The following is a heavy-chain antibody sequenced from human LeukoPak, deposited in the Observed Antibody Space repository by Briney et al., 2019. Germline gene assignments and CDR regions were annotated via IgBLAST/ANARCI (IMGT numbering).Heavy chain of an antibody. V-gene: IGHV1-2*02. CDR3: ARGADTAMVPDDY. D-gene: IGHD5-18*01. CDR1: GYTFTGYY. CDR2: INPNSGGT. Sequence: ASVTVSCKASGYTFTGYYMHWLRHSPGQGPEWMGWINPNSGGTNYAQKFQGRVKMTRDTSISTAYMELSRLRSDDTAVYYCARGADTAMVPDDYWGQGTLVTVSS. J-gene: IGHJ4*02.